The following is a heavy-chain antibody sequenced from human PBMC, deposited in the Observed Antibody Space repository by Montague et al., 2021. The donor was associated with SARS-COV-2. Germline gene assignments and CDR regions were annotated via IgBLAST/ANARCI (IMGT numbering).Heavy chain of an antibody. V-gene: IGHV4-39*07. CDR3: ARERSADYYDGSGYHSYKYGMDV. Sequence: SETLSLTCAVSGGALNSGPYYWGWIRQPPGKGLEWLASIHHSGYTYNHPSLRSRVTISVDTSKNQFSLKVSSVTAADTAVYYCARERSADYYDGSGYHSYKYGMDVWGQGTTVTVSS. D-gene: IGHD3-22*01. CDR1: GGALNSGPYY. CDR2: IHHSGYT. J-gene: IGHJ6*02.